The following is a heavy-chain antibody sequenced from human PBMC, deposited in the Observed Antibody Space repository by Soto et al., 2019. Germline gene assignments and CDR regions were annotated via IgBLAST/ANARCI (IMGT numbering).Heavy chain of an antibody. D-gene: IGHD2-2*01. Sequence: QVQLVQSGAEVKKPGASVKVSCKASGYTFTSYGITWVRQAPGQGLAWMGWMSAYNGNTNYAQKLQGRVTMTTDTAKSKAYMELRSLRSDYTAVYYCARGGEQYPYYYYCGMDVWGQGTTVTVSS. V-gene: IGHV1-18*01. CDR3: ARGGEQYPYYYYCGMDV. CDR2: MSAYNGNT. J-gene: IGHJ6*02. CDR1: GYTFTSYG.